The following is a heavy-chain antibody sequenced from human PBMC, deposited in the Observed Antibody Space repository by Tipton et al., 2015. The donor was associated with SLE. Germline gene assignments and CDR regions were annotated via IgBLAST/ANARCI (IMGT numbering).Heavy chain of an antibody. V-gene: IGHV1-69*01. CDR3: ARDGRALVGGSPYDY. Sequence: QLVQSGSEVKKPGSSVKVSCKASGGTFSRYSFSWVRQAPGQGPEWMGGIIPLFGTANYAQKFQDRVTITADESTNTVYMELSSLRSEYTALYYCARDGRALVGGSPYDYWGQGTLVTVSS. D-gene: IGHD1-26*01. J-gene: IGHJ4*02. CDR1: GGTFSRYS. CDR2: IIPLFGTA.